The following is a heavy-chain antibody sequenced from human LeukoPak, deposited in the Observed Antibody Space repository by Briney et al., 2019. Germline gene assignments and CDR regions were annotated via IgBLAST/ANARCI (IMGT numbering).Heavy chain of an antibody. D-gene: IGHD3-22*01. V-gene: IGHV1-18*04. J-gene: IGHJ4*02. CDR1: GYSFIGYY. CDR3: ARGPHERSGYPDD. Sequence: ASVKVSCKASGYSFIGYYMHWVRQAPGQGLEWMGWISPYNGNTNYAQKFQGRVTMTTDTSTSTAYMELRSLRSDDTAVYYCARGPHERSGYPDDWGQGTLVTVSS. CDR2: ISPYNGNT.